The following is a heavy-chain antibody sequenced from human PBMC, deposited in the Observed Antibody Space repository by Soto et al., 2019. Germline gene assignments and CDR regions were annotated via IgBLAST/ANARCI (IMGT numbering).Heavy chain of an antibody. V-gene: IGHV3-9*01. Sequence: EVQLVESVGGLVQPGRSLRLSCAASGFTFDDYAMHWVRQAPGKGLEWVSGISWNSGSIGYADSVKGRFTISRDNAKNSLYLQMNSLRAEDTALYYCARRADYDFWSGSRDAFDIWGQGTMVTVSS. D-gene: IGHD3-3*01. CDR1: GFTFDDYA. CDR3: ARRADYDFWSGSRDAFDI. CDR2: ISWNSGSI. J-gene: IGHJ3*02.